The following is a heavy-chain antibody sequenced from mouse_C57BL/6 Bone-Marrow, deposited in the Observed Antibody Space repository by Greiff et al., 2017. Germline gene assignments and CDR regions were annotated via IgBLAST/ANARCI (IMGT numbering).Heavy chain of an antibody. J-gene: IGHJ4*01. V-gene: IGHV1-62-2*01. Sequence: VQGVESGAELVKPGASVKLSCKASGYTFTEYSIHWVKQRPGQGLEWIGWFYPGSGCIKYNEKFKDKATLTADKSSSTVYMELSRVTSEDSAVYCCARHGSRVGSYYAMDYWGQGTSVTVSS. CDR1: GYTFTEYS. CDR3: ARHGSRVGSYYAMDY. CDR2: FYPGSGCI. D-gene: IGHD3-3*01.